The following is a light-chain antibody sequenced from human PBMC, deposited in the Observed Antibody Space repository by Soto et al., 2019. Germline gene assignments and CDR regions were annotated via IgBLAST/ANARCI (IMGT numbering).Light chain of an antibody. Sequence: DIPMTQSPSPLSPSVGNRVAITCRASQSISSRLAWDQQKRGKAPKLLIYDAFSLASGVPSRFRGSGAGTAVTLSVSSLQPDDFVTYYGQQYVNYPYTFGQGNKLEI. CDR1: QSISSR. CDR3: QQYVNYPYT. V-gene: IGKV1-5*01. CDR2: DAF. J-gene: IGKJ2*01.